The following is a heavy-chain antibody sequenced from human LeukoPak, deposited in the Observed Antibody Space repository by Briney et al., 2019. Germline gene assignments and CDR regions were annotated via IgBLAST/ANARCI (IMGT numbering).Heavy chain of an antibody. CDR3: ARSRTYYYDSSGYKDFDY. Sequence: GGSLRLSCAASGFTFSSYWMSWVRQAPGKGLEWVSSISSSSSYIYYADSVKGRFTISRDNAKNSLYLQMNSLRAEDTAVYYCARSRTYYYDSSGYKDFDYWGQGTLVTVSS. D-gene: IGHD3-22*01. CDR2: ISSSSSYI. V-gene: IGHV3-21*01. CDR1: GFTFSSYW. J-gene: IGHJ4*02.